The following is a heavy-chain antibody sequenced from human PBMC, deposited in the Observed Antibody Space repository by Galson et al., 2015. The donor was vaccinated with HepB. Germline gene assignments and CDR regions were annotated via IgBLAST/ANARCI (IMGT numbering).Heavy chain of an antibody. J-gene: IGHJ4*02. Sequence: AISGDSVSSNSAAWNWIRQSPSRGLEWLGRTYYRSNWYNDYAFFVKSRITINSDTSKNQFSLHLNSVTPEDTAVYFCARALPLGVDYGDSRMFDSWGQGTLVTVSS. CDR2: TYYRSNWYN. CDR1: GDSVSSNSAA. D-gene: IGHD4-17*01. V-gene: IGHV6-1*01. CDR3: ARALPLGVDYGDSRMFDS.